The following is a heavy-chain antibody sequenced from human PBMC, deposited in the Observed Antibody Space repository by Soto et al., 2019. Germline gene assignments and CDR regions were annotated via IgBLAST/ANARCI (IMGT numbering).Heavy chain of an antibody. J-gene: IGHJ4*02. CDR3: ARDIGVAQYVRDY. CDR2: IWYDGSNK. D-gene: IGHD2-8*01. V-gene: IGHV3-33*08. CDR1: GFTFRTYG. Sequence: QVQLVESGGGVVQPGRSLRLSCAGSGFTFRTYGLHWVRQAPGKGLEWVAVIWYDGSNKYYADSVKGRFTISRDDSKNTLYLQLNSLRAEDTALYYCARDIGVAQYVRDYWGQGTLVTVS.